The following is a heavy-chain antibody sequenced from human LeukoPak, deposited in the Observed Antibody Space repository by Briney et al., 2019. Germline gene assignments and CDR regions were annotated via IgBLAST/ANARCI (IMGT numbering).Heavy chain of an antibody. D-gene: IGHD3-3*01. J-gene: IGHJ3*02. CDR3: TRPYYDFWSGYSLDAFDI. CDR2: IRSKANSYAT. CDR1: GFTFSGSA. V-gene: IGHV3-73*01. Sequence: GGSLRLSCAASGFTFSGSAMHWVRQASGKGLEWVGRIRSKANSYATAYAASVKGRFTISRDDSKNTAYLQMNSLKTEDTAVYYCTRPYYDFWSGYSLDAFDIWGQGTMVTVSS.